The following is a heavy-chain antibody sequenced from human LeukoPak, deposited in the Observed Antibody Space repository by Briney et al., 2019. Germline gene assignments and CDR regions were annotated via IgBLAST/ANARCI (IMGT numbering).Heavy chain of an antibody. CDR3: AREEGWELPFDY. CDR2: IHPSGST. V-gene: IGHV4-4*07. D-gene: IGHD1-26*01. CDR1: GDSISSYY. J-gene: IGHJ4*02. Sequence: PSETLSLTCTVSGDSISSYYWSWIRQPAGKGLEWIGRIHPSGSTNYNPSLKSRVTLSVDTSKNQFSLKLSSVTAADTAVYYCAREEGWELPFDYWGQGTLVTVSS.